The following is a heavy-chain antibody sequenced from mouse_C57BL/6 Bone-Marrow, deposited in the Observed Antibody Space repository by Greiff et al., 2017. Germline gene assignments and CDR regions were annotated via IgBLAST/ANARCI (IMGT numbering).Heavy chain of an antibody. Sequence: DVMLVESGGDLVKPGGSLKLSCAASGFTFSSYGMSWVRQTPDKRLEWVATISSGGSYTYYPDSVKGRFTISRDNAKNTLYLQMSSLKSEDTAMYYCARDGGFAYWGQGTLVTVSA. CDR2: ISSGGSYT. CDR3: ARDGGFAY. V-gene: IGHV5-6*02. J-gene: IGHJ3*01. CDR1: GFTFSSYG.